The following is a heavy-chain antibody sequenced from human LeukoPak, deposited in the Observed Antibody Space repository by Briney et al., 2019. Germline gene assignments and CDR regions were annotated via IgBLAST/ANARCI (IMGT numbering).Heavy chain of an antibody. V-gene: IGHV3-30-3*01. D-gene: IGHD3-16*01. Sequence: QPGGSLRLSCAASGFTFSSYAMHWVRQAPGKGLEWVAVISYDGSNKYYADSVKGRFTISRDNSKNTLYLQMNSLRAEDTAVYYCARTSFWGQGTLVTVSS. CDR2: ISYDGSNK. CDR3: ARTSF. J-gene: IGHJ4*02. CDR1: GFTFSSYA.